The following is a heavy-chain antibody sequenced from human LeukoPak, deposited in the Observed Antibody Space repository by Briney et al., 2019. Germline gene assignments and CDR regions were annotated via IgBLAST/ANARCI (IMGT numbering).Heavy chain of an antibody. J-gene: IGHJ4*02. D-gene: IGHD4-23*01. CDR3: ARTVVTWSTYFDY. CDR1: GFTFSSCS. CDR2: ISSSSSYI. V-gene: IGHV3-21*01. Sequence: GGSLRLSCAASGFTFSSCSMNWVRQAPGKGLEWVSSISSSSSYIYYADSVKGRFTISRDNAKNSLYLQMNSLRAEDTAVYYCARTVVTWSTYFDYWGQGTLVTVSS.